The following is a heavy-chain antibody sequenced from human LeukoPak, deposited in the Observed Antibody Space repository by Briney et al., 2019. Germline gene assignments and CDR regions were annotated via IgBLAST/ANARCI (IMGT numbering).Heavy chain of an antibody. CDR1: GFTFDDYA. J-gene: IGHJ4*02. CDR2: ISWNSGSI. CDR3: AKEGDRGASDY. Sequence: GRSLRLSCAASGFTFDDYAIHWVRQAPGKGLEWVSGISWNSGSIGYADSVKGRFTISRDNAKNSLYLQMNSLRAEDTALYYCAKEGDRGASDYWGQGTLVTVFS. D-gene: IGHD3-10*01. V-gene: IGHV3-9*01.